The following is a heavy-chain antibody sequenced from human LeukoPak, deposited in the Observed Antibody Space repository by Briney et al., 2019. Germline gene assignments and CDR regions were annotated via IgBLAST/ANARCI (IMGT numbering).Heavy chain of an antibody. V-gene: IGHV4-39*01. CDR3: ARRGISMIRGLITYFFDY. Sequence: SEALSLTCSVSGASMSSNNYFWGWVRQPPGKGLEWIGSISYSGNTYYNPSLKSRTTVFAGTSKNQFSLKLSSVTAADTAVYYCARRGISMIRGLITYFFDYWGQGILVTVSS. CDR2: ISYSGNT. CDR1: GASMSSNNYF. J-gene: IGHJ4*02. D-gene: IGHD3-10*01.